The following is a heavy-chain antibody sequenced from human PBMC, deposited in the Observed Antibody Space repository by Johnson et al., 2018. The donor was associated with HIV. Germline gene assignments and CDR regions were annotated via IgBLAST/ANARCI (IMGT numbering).Heavy chain of an antibody. V-gene: IGHV3-30-3*01. Sequence: VQLVESGGGVVRPGRSLRLSCAACEFTFSRFAMHWVRQAPGKGLEWVAVISYDGSNKYYADSVKGRFTISRDNSKNTLYLQMNSLRAEDTAVYYCARALTTDAFDIWGQGTMVTVSS. CDR1: EFTFSRFA. J-gene: IGHJ3*02. CDR3: ARALTTDAFDI. D-gene: IGHD4-17*01. CDR2: ISYDGSNK.